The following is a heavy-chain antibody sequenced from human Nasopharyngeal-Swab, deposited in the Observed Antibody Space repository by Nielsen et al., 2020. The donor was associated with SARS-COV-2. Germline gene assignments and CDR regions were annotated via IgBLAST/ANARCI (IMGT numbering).Heavy chain of an antibody. Sequence: GGSLRLSCAASGFTFSSYSMNWVRQAPGKGLEWVSSISSSSSYIYYADSVKGRFTISRDNAKNSLYLQMNSLRAEDTAVYYCARSSPKTKEMHDYWGQGTLVTVSS. D-gene: IGHD5-24*01. V-gene: IGHV3-21*01. J-gene: IGHJ4*02. CDR2: ISSSSSYI. CDR1: GFTFSSYS. CDR3: ARSSPKTKEMHDY.